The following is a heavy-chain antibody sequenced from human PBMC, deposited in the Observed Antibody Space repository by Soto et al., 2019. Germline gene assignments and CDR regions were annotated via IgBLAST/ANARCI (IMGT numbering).Heavy chain of an antibody. V-gene: IGHV2-5*02. Sequence: QITLKESGPTLVKPTQTLTLTCTFSGFSLSTSGVGVGWIRQPPGKALEWLALIYWDDDKRYSPSLKSRLTITKDTSKHQVVLTMTNMDPVDTATYYCAHVFCMTTEGNWFDPWGQGTLVTVSS. J-gene: IGHJ5*02. CDR3: AHVFCMTTEGNWFDP. D-gene: IGHD4-17*01. CDR2: IYWDDDK. CDR1: GFSLSTSGVG.